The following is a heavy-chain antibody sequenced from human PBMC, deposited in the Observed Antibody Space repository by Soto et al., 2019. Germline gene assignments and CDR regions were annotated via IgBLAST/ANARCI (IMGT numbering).Heavy chain of an antibody. CDR2: INTDGTFT. Sequence: EVQLVESGGGLVQPGGSLRLSCAASGFTFSNYWMHWVRQAPGKGLVWVSRINTDGTFTSNAYSVKGRFTVSRDNAKNTLYLQMKRLRAEDTAVYYCVRHYGTGRGQGTLVTVSS. J-gene: IGHJ4*02. CDR1: GFTFSNYW. V-gene: IGHV3-74*01. CDR3: VRHYGTG. D-gene: IGHD4-17*01.